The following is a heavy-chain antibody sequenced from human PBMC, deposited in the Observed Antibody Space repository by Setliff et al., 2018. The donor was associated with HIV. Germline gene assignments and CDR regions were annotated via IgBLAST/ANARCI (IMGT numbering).Heavy chain of an antibody. CDR2: IYPGDSDS. CDR1: GYSFVDFW. CDR3: VRYIGAAAGYIDH. Sequence: PGESLKISCHLSGYSFVDFWIGWVRQMLGKGLEWVGFIYPGDSDSRYSPSFRGQVTISADKSTTTAYLDWASLKASDTAMYYCVRYIGAAAGYIDHWGQGTLVTVSS. D-gene: IGHD6-25*01. V-gene: IGHV5-51*01. J-gene: IGHJ4*02.